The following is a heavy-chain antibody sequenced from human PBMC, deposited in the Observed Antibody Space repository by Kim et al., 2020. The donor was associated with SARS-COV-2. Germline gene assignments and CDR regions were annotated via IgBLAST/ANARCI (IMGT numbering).Heavy chain of an antibody. D-gene: IGHD1-7*01. CDR3: ARGTAGYYGMDV. CDR2: IDTKTGNP. J-gene: IGHJ6*02. CDR1: GYTFTNHH. V-gene: IGHV7-4-1*02. Sequence: ASVKVSCKASGYTFTNHHMNWVRQAPGQGLESMGWIDTKTGNPMYAQGFTGRFVFSLDTSVNTAHLQISLLEADDTALYYCARGTAGYYGMDVWGQGTAVSVSS.